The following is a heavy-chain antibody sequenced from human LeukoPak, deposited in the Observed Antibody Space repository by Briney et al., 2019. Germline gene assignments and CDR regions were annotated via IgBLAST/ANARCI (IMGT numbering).Heavy chain of an antibody. CDR1: GYDFINYG. CDR2: RSIYNGNT. CDR3: AGCYCSSTSCYNWFDP. J-gene: IGHJ5*02. V-gene: IGHV1-18*01. D-gene: IGHD2-2*01. Sequence: ASVKVSCKASGYDFINYGVSWVRQAPGQGLEWMGWRSIYNGNTDYKLQGRVTMTTDTSTSTAYMELSSLRSEDTAVYYCAGCYCSSTSCYNWFDPWGQGTLVTVSS.